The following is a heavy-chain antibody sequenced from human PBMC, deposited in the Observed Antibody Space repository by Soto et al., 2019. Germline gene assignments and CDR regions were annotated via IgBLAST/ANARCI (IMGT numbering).Heavy chain of an antibody. D-gene: IGHD3-10*01. CDR2: LIGGHYGT. CDR1: GFTLQNYA. CDR3: AKGKSTGDIDWLDP. V-gene: IGHV3-23*01. J-gene: IGHJ5*02. Sequence: GSLRLSCTASGFTLQNYAMAWVRQAPGKGLEWVSTLIGGHYGTAYSYSVKGRFTVSRDNSKNCLYLQMNSLGVEDTAMYFCAKGKSTGDIDWLDPWGQGILVTVSS.